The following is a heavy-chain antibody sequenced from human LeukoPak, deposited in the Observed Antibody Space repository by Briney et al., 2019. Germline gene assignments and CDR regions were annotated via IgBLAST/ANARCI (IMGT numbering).Heavy chain of an antibody. CDR1: GGSISSYY. CDR2: IYHSGST. D-gene: IGHD6-19*01. J-gene: IGHJ4*02. V-gene: IGHV4-59*01. CDR3: AKVIAVAGTAYFDY. Sequence: SKTLSLTCIVSGGSISSYYWNWMRQPPGQGVEWVGYIYHSGSTNYISSLKSRVNISVDTSKNKFSLKLKSVAAADTAVYYCAKVIAVAGTAYFDYWGQGTLVTASS.